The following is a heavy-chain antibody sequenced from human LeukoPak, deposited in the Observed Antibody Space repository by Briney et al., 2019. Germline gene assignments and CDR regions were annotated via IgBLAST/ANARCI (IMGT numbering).Heavy chain of an antibody. Sequence: GGSLRLSRAVSRFTLSNYYMRSSRQAPGKGLEWVSYISAAGDSIYYADSLKGRFIVSRDNAKNSLSLQMNNLRAEDTAVYYCAGCEAAYFYFWGSYPREPLDYWGQGTLVTVSS. CDR2: ISAAGDSI. D-gene: IGHD3-3*01. J-gene: IGHJ4*02. CDR3: AGCEAAYFYFWGSYPREPLDY. V-gene: IGHV3-11*04. CDR1: RFTLSNYY.